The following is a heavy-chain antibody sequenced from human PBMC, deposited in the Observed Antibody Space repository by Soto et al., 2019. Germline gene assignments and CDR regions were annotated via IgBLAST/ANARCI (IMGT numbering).Heavy chain of an antibody. Sequence: GGSLRLSCAASGFTFSSYAMHWVRQAPGKGLEWVAVISYDGSNKYYADSVKCRFTISRDNSKNTLYLQMNSLRAEDTAVYYCARDAYYYDSSGYYFDYWGQGTLVTVSS. V-gene: IGHV3-30*04. CDR2: ISYDGSNK. J-gene: IGHJ4*02. CDR1: GFTFSSYA. CDR3: ARDAYYYDSSGYYFDY. D-gene: IGHD3-22*01.